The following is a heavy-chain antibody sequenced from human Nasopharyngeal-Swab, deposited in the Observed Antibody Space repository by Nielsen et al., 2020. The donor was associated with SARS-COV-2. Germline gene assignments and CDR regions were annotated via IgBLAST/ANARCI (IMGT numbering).Heavy chain of an antibody. Sequence: GESLKISCVASGFTFRSRSMNWVRQAPGKGLEWVSYINGDSSAKYYVDSVKGRFTISRDNAKNSLYLQMDSLRAEDTAIYYCARVNHSSISAWGQGTVVTVSS. CDR1: GFTFRSRS. CDR2: INGDSSAK. V-gene: IGHV3-48*01. CDR3: ARVNHSSISA. J-gene: IGHJ5*02. D-gene: IGHD3-22*01.